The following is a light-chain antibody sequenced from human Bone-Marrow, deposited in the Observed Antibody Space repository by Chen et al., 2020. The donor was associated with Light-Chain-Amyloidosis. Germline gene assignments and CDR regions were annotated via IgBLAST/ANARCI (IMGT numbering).Light chain of an antibody. CDR2: KAS. CDR1: QSISSG. CDR3: QHYNSYPLT. V-gene: IGKV1-5*03. Sequence: DIQMTQSPSTLSASVGDRVTITCRASQSISSGLAWYQQKPGKAPKLLIYKASSLESGVPSRFSGSGSGTEFTLTISSLQPDDFATYFCQHYNSYPLTFGGGTKVEIK. J-gene: IGKJ4*01.